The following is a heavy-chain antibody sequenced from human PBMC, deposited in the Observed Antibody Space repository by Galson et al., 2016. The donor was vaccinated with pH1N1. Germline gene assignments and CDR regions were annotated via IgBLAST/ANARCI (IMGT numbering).Heavy chain of an antibody. CDR2: IVGIFRSA. J-gene: IGHJ4*02. Sequence: SVKVSCKASGGPLNSHAISWVRQAPGQGLEWMGRIVGIFRSANYAQKFQSRVTITADEFMSTTYMELSSLRSDDTAVYYCARVSGYNSGYIDSWGQGTLVTVSS. V-gene: IGHV1-69*13. CDR1: GGPLNSHA. CDR3: ARVSGYNSGYIDS. D-gene: IGHD5-18*01.